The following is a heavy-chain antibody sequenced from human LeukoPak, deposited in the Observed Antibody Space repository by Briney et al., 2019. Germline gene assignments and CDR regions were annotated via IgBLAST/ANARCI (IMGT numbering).Heavy chain of an antibody. Sequence: GGTLRLSCAASGFTVSSNYMNWVRQAPGKGLEWVSVIYSGGSTYYADSVKGRFTISRDKSKNTLYLQMYSLRAEDTAVYYCARDDLDYPFDYWGQGTLVTVSS. CDR2: IYSGGST. V-gene: IGHV3-66*02. CDR3: ARDDLDYPFDY. CDR1: GFTVSSNY. D-gene: IGHD4-11*01. J-gene: IGHJ4*02.